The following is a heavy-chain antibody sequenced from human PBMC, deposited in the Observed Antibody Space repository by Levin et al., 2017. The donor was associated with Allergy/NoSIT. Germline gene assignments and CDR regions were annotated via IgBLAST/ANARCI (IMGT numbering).Heavy chain of an antibody. CDR1: GFTFDDYA. D-gene: IGHD3-22*01. Sequence: GGSLRLSCAASGFTFDDYAMHWVRQAPGKGLEWVSGISWNSGSIGYADSVKGRFTISRDNAKNSLYLQMNSLRAEDTALYYCAKDSDYYYDSSGPLGYWGQGTLVTVSS. CDR2: ISWNSGSI. J-gene: IGHJ4*02. CDR3: AKDSDYYYDSSGPLGY. V-gene: IGHV3-9*01.